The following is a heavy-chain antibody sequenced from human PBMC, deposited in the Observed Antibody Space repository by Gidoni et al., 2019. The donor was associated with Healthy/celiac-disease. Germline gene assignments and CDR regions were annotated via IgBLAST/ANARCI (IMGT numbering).Heavy chain of an antibody. J-gene: IGHJ1*01. V-gene: IGHV3-64D*06. CDR3: VKVPDSDQQH. CDR2: ISSNGGST. CDR1: GFPFSSYA. Sequence: EVQLVESGGGLVQPGGSLRLSCSAPGFPFSSYAMLWVRQAPGKGLEYVSAISSNGGSTYYADSVKGRFTISRDNSKNTLYLQMSSLRAEDTAVYYCVKVPDSDQQHWGQGTLVTVSS.